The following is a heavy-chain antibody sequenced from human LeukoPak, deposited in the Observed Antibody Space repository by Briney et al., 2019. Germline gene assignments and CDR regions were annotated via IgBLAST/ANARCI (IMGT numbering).Heavy chain of an antibody. CDR3: ARRPSKYYDILTGYYRSEFDY. D-gene: IGHD3-9*01. Sequence: ASVKVSCKASGYTFTSYGISWVRQAPGQGLEWMGWISAYNGNTNYAQKLQGRVTMTTDTSTSKAYMELRSLTSDDTAVYYCARRPSKYYDILTGYYRSEFDYWGQGTLVTVSS. J-gene: IGHJ4*02. CDR1: GYTFTSYG. V-gene: IGHV1-18*01. CDR2: ISAYNGNT.